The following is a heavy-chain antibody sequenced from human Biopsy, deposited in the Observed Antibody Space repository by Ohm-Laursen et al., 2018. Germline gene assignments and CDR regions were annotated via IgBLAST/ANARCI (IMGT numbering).Heavy chain of an antibody. J-gene: IGHJ6*02. CDR3: SRMDCSGGSCHYYSYGMDV. Sequence: DTLSLTWTVSGVAITAYYWSWIRQSPGKGLECIGNIHHSGSTNYNPSLKSRLTISVDTSKNQFSLKLSSVPAADTAVYYCSRMDCSGGSCHYYSYGMDVWGQGTTVTVSS. CDR2: IHHSGST. V-gene: IGHV4-4*09. CDR1: GVAITAYY. D-gene: IGHD2-15*01.